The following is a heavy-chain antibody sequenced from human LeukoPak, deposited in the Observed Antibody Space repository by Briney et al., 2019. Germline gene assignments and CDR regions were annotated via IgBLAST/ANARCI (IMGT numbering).Heavy chain of an antibody. J-gene: IGHJ4*02. CDR3: ASSYYYDSSGCDY. CDR1: GYPFTGYY. D-gene: IGHD3-22*01. CDR2: IRPNSGGT. V-gene: IGHV1-2*02. Sequence: ASVKASCKASGYPFTGYYMLWVRQAPGHRLERMGWIRPNSGGTNYAQKFQGRVTMTRDTSISTAYMELSSLRSEDTAVYYCASSYYYDSSGCDYWGQGTLVTVSS.